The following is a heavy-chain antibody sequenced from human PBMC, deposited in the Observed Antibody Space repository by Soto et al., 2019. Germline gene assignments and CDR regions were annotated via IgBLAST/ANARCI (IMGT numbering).Heavy chain of an antibody. J-gene: IGHJ4*02. D-gene: IGHD2-21*01. Sequence: QVQLQQWGAGLLKPSETLSLTCAVYGGSFSGYYWSWIRQPPGKGLEWIGEINHSGSTNYNPSLKSRVTIPVDTSKNQFSLKLSSVTAADTAVYYCARKASYSRFTYYFDYWGQGTLVTVSS. V-gene: IGHV4-34*01. CDR2: INHSGST. CDR3: ARKASYSRFTYYFDY. CDR1: GGSFSGYY.